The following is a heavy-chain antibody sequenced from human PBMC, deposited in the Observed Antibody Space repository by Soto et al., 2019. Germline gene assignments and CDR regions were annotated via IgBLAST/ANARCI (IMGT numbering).Heavy chain of an antibody. D-gene: IGHD1-26*01. J-gene: IGHJ3*02. CDR1: GGSISSSSYY. CDR3: ARSRSGTPNDAFDI. Sequence: SETLSLTCTVSGGSISSSSYYWGCIRQPPGKGLEWIGSIYYSGGTYYNPSLKSRVTISVDTSKNQFSLKLSSVTAADTAVYYCARSRSGTPNDAFDIWGQGTMVTVSS. V-gene: IGHV4-39*01. CDR2: IYYSGGT.